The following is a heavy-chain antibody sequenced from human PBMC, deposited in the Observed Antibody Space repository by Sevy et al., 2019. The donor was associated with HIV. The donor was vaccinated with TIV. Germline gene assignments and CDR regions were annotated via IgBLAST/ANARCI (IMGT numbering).Heavy chain of an antibody. Sequence: RGSLRLSCAASGFTFSSYEMNWVRQAPGKGLEWVSYISRSGSTIYYADSVKGRFTISRDNAKNSLYLQMNSLRAEDTAVYYCARVVPLPYYYYGMDVWGQGTTVTVSS. CDR3: ARVVPLPYYYYGMDV. CDR1: GFTFSSYE. V-gene: IGHV3-48*03. J-gene: IGHJ6*02. D-gene: IGHD2-2*01. CDR2: ISRSGSTI.